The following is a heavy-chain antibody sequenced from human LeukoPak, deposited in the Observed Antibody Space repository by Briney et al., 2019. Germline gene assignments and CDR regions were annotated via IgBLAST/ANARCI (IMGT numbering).Heavy chain of an antibody. V-gene: IGHV4-59*01. J-gene: IGHJ4*02. CDR3: TRGAGWLIDY. Sequence: SETLSLTCTMSGGSFSSDYWNWIRQPPGKGLEWIGYFHNSGTSTYNPSLKSRVTISADTSKNQFSLKLNSLTTADTAVYYCTRGAGWLIDYWGQGILVTVSS. CDR2: FHNSGTS. CDR1: GGSFSSDY. D-gene: IGHD3-16*01.